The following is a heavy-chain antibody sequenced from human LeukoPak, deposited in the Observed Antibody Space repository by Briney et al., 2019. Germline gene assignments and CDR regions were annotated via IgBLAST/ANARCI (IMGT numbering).Heavy chain of an antibody. Sequence: ASVKVSCKASAYTFTTYDINWVRQATGHGLEWMGWMNPNSGNTGYAQKFQGRVTMTRNTSINTAYMELSSLRSEDTAVYYCARVSYYGSGSHPPSIYRYYMDVWGKGTTVTISS. V-gene: IGHV1-8*01. D-gene: IGHD3-10*01. CDR3: ARVSYYGSGSHPPSIYRYYMDV. CDR1: AYTFTTYD. CDR2: MNPNSGNT. J-gene: IGHJ6*03.